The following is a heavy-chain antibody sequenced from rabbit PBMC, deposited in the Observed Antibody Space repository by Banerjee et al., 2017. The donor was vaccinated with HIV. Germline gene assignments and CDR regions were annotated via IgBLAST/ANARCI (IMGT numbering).Heavy chain of an antibody. Sequence: QQLVESGGGLVKPGASLTLTCKASGFDFSSNAMCWVRQAPGRGLELIACIYTTSGSTWYASWVNGRFTISRSTSLNTVDLQMTSLTAADTATYFCARGDGAYAGYDGLWGPGTLVTVS. CDR1: GFDFSSNA. D-gene: IGHD7-1*01. J-gene: IGHJ4*01. CDR2: IYTTSGST. CDR3: ARGDGAYAGYDGL. V-gene: IGHV1S43*01.